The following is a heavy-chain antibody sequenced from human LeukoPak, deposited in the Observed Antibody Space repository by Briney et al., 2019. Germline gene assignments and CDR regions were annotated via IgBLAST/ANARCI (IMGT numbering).Heavy chain of an antibody. J-gene: IGHJ4*02. V-gene: IGHV4-30-2*01. Sequence: PSETLSLTCTVSGGSISSSSYYWSWIRQPPGKGLEWIGYIYHSGSTYYNPSLKSRVTISVDRSKNQFSLKLSSVTAADTAVYYCARGAFGVVTTFDYWGQGTLVTVSS. CDR1: GGSISSSSYY. CDR2: IYHSGST. CDR3: ARGAFGVVTTFDY. D-gene: IGHD3-3*01.